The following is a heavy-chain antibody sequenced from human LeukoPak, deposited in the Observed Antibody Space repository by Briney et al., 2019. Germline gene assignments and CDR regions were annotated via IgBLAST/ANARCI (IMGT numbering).Heavy chain of an antibody. CDR1: GGFISSNSYY. CDR3: ARDGGVAPHNWFDP. CDR2: IYYSGST. V-gene: IGHV4-39*07. J-gene: IGHJ5*02. Sequence: SETLSLTCTVSGGFISSNSYYWGWIRQPPGKGLEWIGSIYYSGSTYYNPSLKSRVTISVDTSKNQFSLKLSSVTAADTAVYYCARDGGVAPHNWFDPWGQGTLVTVSS. D-gene: IGHD2-8*02.